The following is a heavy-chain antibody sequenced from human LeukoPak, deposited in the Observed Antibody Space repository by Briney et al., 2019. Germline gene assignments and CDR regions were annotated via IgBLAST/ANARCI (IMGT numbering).Heavy chain of an antibody. J-gene: IGHJ4*02. V-gene: IGHV3-30*18. Sequence: GRPLRLSCAASGFPLSSYGVHWVRQATGKGLEWVAVISYDGSNKYYVDYVKGRFTISKDNSKNTLYLQMNSLRAEDTAVYYCAKSLTGYCSGGSCGGFDYWGQGTLVTVSS. CDR2: ISYDGSNK. D-gene: IGHD2-15*01. CDR1: GFPLSSYG. CDR3: AKSLTGYCSGGSCGGFDY.